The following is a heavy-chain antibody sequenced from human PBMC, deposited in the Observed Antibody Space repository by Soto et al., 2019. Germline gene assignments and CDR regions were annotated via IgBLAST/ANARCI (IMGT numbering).Heavy chain of an antibody. J-gene: IGHJ4*02. CDR2: IYYSGST. V-gene: IGHV4-39*01. D-gene: IGHD6-13*01. Sequence: SETLSLTCTVSGGSISSSSYYWGWIRQPPGKGLEWIGSIYYSGSTYYNPSLKSRVTISVDTSKNQFSLKLSSVTAADTAVYYSAIIEAAGIEKLFDYWGQGTLVTVSS. CDR1: GGSISSSSYY. CDR3: AIIEAAGIEKLFDY.